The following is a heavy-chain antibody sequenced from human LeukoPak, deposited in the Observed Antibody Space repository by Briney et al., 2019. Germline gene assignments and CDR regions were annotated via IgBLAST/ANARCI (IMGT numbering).Heavy chain of an antibody. Sequence: PSETLSLTCTASGYSISSGYYWGWIRQPPGKGLEWIGSIYHSGSTYYNPSLKCRVTISVDTSKNQFSLKLSSVTAADTAVYYCARAAIVGATGIDYWGQGTLVTVSS. CDR1: GYSISSGYY. J-gene: IGHJ4*02. CDR2: IYHSGST. D-gene: IGHD1-26*01. CDR3: ARAAIVGATGIDY. V-gene: IGHV4-38-2*02.